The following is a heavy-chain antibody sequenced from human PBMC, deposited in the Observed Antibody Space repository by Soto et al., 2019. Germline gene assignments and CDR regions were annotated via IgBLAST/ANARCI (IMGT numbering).Heavy chain of an antibody. V-gene: IGHV1-18*01. Sequence: ASVKVSCKASGYTFTRSGISWVRQAPGQGPEWMGWISSYNGDTNYAQTFQGRVTMTTDTSTSTAYMELRSLRSDDTAVYYCAREGVAPSYYSGMDVWGQGTPVTVSS. D-gene: IGHD5-12*01. CDR3: AREGVAPSYYSGMDV. CDR2: ISSYNGDT. CDR1: GYTFTRSG. J-gene: IGHJ6*02.